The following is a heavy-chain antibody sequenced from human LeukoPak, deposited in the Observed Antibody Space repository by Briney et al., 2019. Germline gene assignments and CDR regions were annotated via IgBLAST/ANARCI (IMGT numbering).Heavy chain of an antibody. CDR2: IWYDGSNK. V-gene: IGHV3-33*06. J-gene: IGHJ6*03. CDR1: GFTFSSYG. D-gene: IGHD6-13*01. Sequence: GGSLRLSCAACGFTFSSYGMHWVRQAPGKGLEWVAVIWYDGSNKYYADSVKGRFTISRVNSKNTLYLQMNSLRAEDTAVYYCAKEEQQLVYYYYYYYMDVWGKGTTVTVSS. CDR3: AKEEQQLVYYYYYYYMDV.